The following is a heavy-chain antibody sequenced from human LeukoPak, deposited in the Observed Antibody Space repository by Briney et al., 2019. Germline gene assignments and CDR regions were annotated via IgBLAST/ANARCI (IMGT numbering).Heavy chain of an antibody. J-gene: IGHJ4*02. D-gene: IGHD1-26*01. Sequence: GGSLRLSCAASGFTFSSYWMSWVRQAPGKGLEWVSVIYSGGSTYYADSVKGRFIISRDNSKNTLFLQMNSLRAEDTAVYYCTRVIVGATLDYFDYWGQGTLVTVSS. V-gene: IGHV3-53*01. CDR1: GFTFSSYW. CDR3: TRVIVGATLDYFDY. CDR2: IYSGGST.